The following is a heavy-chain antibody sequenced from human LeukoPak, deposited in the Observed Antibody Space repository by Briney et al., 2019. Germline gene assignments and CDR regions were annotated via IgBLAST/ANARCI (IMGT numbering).Heavy chain of an antibody. CDR2: IIPIFGTA. Sequence: SVKVSCKASVGTFSSYAISWVRQAPGQGLEWMGRIIPIFGTANYAQKFQGRVTITTDESTSTAYMELSSLRSEDTAVYYCARARGGDYYDSSGYLGYWGQGTLVTVSS. CDR1: VGTFSSYA. D-gene: IGHD3-22*01. J-gene: IGHJ4*02. CDR3: ARARGGDYYDSSGYLGY. V-gene: IGHV1-69*05.